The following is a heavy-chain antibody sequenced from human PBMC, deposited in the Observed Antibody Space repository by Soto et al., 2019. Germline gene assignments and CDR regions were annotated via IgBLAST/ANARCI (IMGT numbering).Heavy chain of an antibody. V-gene: IGHV4-59*01. CDR3: ARSLSGYYYYYGMDV. Sequence: SETLSLTCTVSGGSISSYYWSWIRQPPGKGLEWIGYIYYSGSTNYNPSLKSRVTISVDTSKNQFSLKLSSVTAADTAVYYCARSLSGYYYYYGMDVWGQGTTVTVSS. D-gene: IGHD1-26*01. CDR1: GGSISSYY. J-gene: IGHJ6*02. CDR2: IYYSGST.